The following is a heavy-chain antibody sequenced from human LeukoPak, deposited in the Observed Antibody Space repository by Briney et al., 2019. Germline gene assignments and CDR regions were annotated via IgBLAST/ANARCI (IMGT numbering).Heavy chain of an antibody. CDR2: IIPILGIA. V-gene: IGHV1-69*04. D-gene: IGHD6-13*01. CDR1: GGTFSSYA. Sequence: SVKVSFKASGGTFSSYAISWARQAPGQGLEWMGRIIPILGIANYAQKFQGRVTITADKSTSTAYMELSSLRSEDTAVYYCARSKQQLVYYGMDVWGQGTTVTVSS. CDR3: ARSKQQLVYYGMDV. J-gene: IGHJ6*02.